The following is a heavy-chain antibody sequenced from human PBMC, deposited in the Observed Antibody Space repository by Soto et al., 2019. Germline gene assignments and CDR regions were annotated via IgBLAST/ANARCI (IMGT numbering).Heavy chain of an antibody. CDR3: ARGLRGHYDFWSGYYTGWFDP. V-gene: IGHV4-34*01. CDR1: GGSFSGYY. J-gene: IGHJ5*02. Sequence: SETLSLTCAVYGGSFSGYYWSWIRQPPGKGLEWIGEINHSGSTNYNPSLKSRVTISVDTSKNQFSLKLGSVTAADTAVYYCARGLRGHYDFWSGYYTGWFDPWGQGTLVTVSS. D-gene: IGHD3-3*01. CDR2: INHSGST.